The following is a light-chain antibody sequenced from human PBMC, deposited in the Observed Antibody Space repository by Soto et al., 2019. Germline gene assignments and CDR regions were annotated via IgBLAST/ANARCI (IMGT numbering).Light chain of an antibody. J-gene: IGKJ1*01. CDR3: QQYNCWPET. V-gene: IGKV3-15*01. CDR1: QSVSGN. Sequence: RLMTQSPDTLSVSPGERATLSFRASQSVSGNLAWYQQKPGQAPRLLIYGVSARATGIPARFSGSGFGTEFTLTISSLQSEDFALYYCQQYNCWPETFGQGTKVDIK. CDR2: GVS.